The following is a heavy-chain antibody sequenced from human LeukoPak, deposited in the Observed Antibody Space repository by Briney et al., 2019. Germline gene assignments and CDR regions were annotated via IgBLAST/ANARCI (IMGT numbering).Heavy chain of an antibody. CDR1: GGSISSGGYS. CDR3: ARGVLYCSGGSCYSGPIVY. D-gene: IGHD2-15*01. Sequence: SETLSLTCAVSGGSISSGGYSWSWIRQPPGKGVEWIWYIYHSGGTYYNPSLKSRVTISVDRSKNQFSLKLSSVTAADTAVYYCARGVLYCSGGSCYSGPIVYWGQGTLVTVSS. CDR2: IYHSGGT. V-gene: IGHV4-30-2*01. J-gene: IGHJ4*02.